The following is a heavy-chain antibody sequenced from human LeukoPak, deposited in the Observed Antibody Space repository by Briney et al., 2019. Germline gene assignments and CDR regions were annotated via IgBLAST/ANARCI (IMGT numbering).Heavy chain of an antibody. CDR2: IKKTGSET. CDR1: GFTLSQFW. D-gene: IGHD2-15*01. V-gene: IGHV3-7*01. J-gene: IGHJ4*02. CDR3: ARENGYCSGANCYSYFDS. Sequence: GGSLRLSCAASGFTLSQFWMSWVRQAPGKGLEWVAYIKKTGSETYYMDSVQGRFTITRDNSRDSVFLHMYGLRAEDTAVYFCARENGYCSGANCYSYFDSWGQGTLVTVSS.